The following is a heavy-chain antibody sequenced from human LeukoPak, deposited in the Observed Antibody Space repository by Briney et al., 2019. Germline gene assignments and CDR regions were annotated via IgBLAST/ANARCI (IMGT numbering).Heavy chain of an antibody. V-gene: IGHV3-74*01. D-gene: IGHD3-10*01. CDR2: INDDGSFR. Sequence: PGGSLRLSCAASGITFSGAWMHWVRQAPGKGLVGVSRINDDGSFRRYANSVKGRFTTSRDNAKNTLFLQMDSLRAEDTAVYYCARVSGPGMNEYYHLWGQGTLVTVSS. CDR3: ARVSGPGMNEYYHL. CDR1: GITFSGAW. J-gene: IGHJ1*01.